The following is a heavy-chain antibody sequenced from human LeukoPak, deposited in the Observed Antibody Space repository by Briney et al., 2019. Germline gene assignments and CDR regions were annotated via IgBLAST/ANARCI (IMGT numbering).Heavy chain of an antibody. J-gene: IGHJ6*03. D-gene: IGHD2-15*01. CDR2: ISSSSSYI. V-gene: IGHV3-21*01. Sequence: GSLRLSCAASGFTFSSYSMNWVRQAPGKGLEWVSSISSSSSYIYYADSVKGRFTISRDNDQNSLYLQMNSLRDEDTAVCYCAREDIVVVVAADYYYMDVWGKGSTVTVSS. CDR3: AREDIVVVVAADYYYMDV. CDR1: GFTFSSYS.